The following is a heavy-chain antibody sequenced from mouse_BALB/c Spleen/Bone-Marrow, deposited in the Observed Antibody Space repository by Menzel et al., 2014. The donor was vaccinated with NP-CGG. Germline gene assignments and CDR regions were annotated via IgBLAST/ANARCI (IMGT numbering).Heavy chain of an antibody. J-gene: IGHJ3*01. CDR2: ISSGSSTI. D-gene: IGHD2-1*01. Sequence: EVQVVESGGGLVQPGGSRKLSCAASGFTFSSFGMHWVRQAPEKGLEWVAYISSGSSTIYYADTVKGRFTISGDNPKNTLFLQMTSRRSEDTAMYYCARGGNYAWFAYWGQGTLVTVSA. CDR1: GFTFSSFG. V-gene: IGHV5-17*02. CDR3: ARGGNYAWFAY.